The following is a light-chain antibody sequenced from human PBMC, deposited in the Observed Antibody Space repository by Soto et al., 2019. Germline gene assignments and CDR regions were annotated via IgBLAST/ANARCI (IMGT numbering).Light chain of an antibody. V-gene: IGKV3-20*01. CDR3: QYYGSSIT. J-gene: IGKJ4*01. CDR2: GTS. Sequence: EIVVTQSPGTLSLSPGDRATLSCRTSQTISNFQLAWYQQKPGRSPRLLIYGTSTRATGGIADRFSGSGSGTDFTLTISRLEPEDFAVYYCQYYGSSITFGGGTTVEIK. CDR1: QTISNFQ.